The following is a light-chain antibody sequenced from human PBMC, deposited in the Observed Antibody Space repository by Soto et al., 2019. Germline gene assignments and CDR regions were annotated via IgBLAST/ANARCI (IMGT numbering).Light chain of an antibody. CDR2: GAS. Sequence: EIVLTQSPGTPSLSPGERATLSCRSSQSVRSSYLAWYQQKPGQAPRLXIYGASSRETGIPDRFSGSGAGTDCTRTISRLEPEDFAVYYCQQYGSSPRTFGQGTQVDIK. V-gene: IGKV3-20*01. CDR1: QSVRSSY. J-gene: IGKJ1*01. CDR3: QQYGSSPRT.